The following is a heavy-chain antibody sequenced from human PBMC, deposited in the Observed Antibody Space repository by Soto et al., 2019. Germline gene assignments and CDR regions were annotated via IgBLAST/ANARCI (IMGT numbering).Heavy chain of an antibody. D-gene: IGHD2-21*02. CDR2: IYYSGRT. V-gene: IGHV4-39*01. J-gene: IGHJ4*02. CDR1: GESISSSSYY. CDR3: ARQRTTVVTQAYFDH. Sequence: LSLTCIVSGESISSSSYYWGWIRQPPGKGLEWIGSIYYSGRTYYNPSFKSRVTISIDTSKNQFSLKLSSVTATDTAVYYCARQRTTVVTQAYFDHWGQGALVTVSS.